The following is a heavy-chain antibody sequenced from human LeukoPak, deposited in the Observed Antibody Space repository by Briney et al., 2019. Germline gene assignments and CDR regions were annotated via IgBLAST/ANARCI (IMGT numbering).Heavy chain of an antibody. Sequence: KSGGSLRLSCAASGFTFSDYYMSWIRQAPGKGLEWVSYISSSGSTIYYADSVKGRFTISRDNAKNSLYLQMNSLRAEDTAVYYCAREGALPNYYYYYYMDVWGKGTTVTISS. CDR3: AREGALPNYYYYYYMDV. J-gene: IGHJ6*03. CDR1: GFTFSDYY. D-gene: IGHD3-16*01. CDR2: ISSSGSTI. V-gene: IGHV3-11*04.